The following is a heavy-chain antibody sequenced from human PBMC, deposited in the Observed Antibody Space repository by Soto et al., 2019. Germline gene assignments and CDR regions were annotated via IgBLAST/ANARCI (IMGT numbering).Heavy chain of an antibody. CDR3: ARRLRGSGSSWRDY. V-gene: IGHV3-23*01. J-gene: IGHJ4*02. CDR1: GFTFSSYA. D-gene: IGHD3-10*01. CDR2: ISGSGGST. Sequence: GGSLRLSCAASGFTFSSYAMIWVRQAPGKGLEWVSAISGSGGSTYYADSVKGRFTISRDNSKNTLYLQMNSLRAEDTAVYYCARRLRGSGSSWRDYWGQGPVVTVSS.